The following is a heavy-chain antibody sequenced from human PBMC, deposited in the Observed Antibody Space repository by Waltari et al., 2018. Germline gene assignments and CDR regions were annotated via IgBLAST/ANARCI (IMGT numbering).Heavy chain of an antibody. V-gene: IGHV1-24*01. D-gene: IGHD3-10*01. J-gene: IGHJ4*02. Sequence: QVQLVQSGAEVKKPGASGKVSCKVSGYTLPGLSMHLVQQAPGQGLEWMGGVDPEDGETIYAQKFQGRVTMTEDTSTDTAYMQLSSLRSEDTAVYYCATRLYGSGSYFRGALDYWGQGTLVTVSS. CDR1: GYTLPGLS. CDR3: ATRLYGSGSYFRGALDY. CDR2: VDPEDGET.